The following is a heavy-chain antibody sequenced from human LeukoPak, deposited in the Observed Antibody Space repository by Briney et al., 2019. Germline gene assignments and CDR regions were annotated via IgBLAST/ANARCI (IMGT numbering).Heavy chain of an antibody. D-gene: IGHD5-12*01. CDR1: GYTFTNYW. J-gene: IGHJ4*02. CDR3: ARHLATIRGIPYYFDY. CDR2: IYPDDSDT. V-gene: IGHV5-51*01. Sequence: GESLKICCKGSGYTFTNYWIGWVRQVPGKGLEWMGIIYPDDSDTRYRPSFQGQVTISADKSISTAYLQWSSLKASDTAMYYCARHLATIRGIPYYFDYWGQGTLVTVSS.